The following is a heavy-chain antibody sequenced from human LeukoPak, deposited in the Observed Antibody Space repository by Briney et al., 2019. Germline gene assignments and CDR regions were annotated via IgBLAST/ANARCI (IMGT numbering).Heavy chain of an antibody. CDR3: ATRWIFGGVIGPFFDY. CDR1: GYTLTELS. Sequence: GASVKVSCKVSGYTLTELSMPWVRQAPGKGLEWMGGFDPEDGETIYAQKFQGRVTMTEDTSTDTAYMELSSLRSEDTAVYYCATRWIFGGVIGPFFDYWGQGTLVTVSS. D-gene: IGHD3-16*02. V-gene: IGHV1-24*01. CDR2: FDPEDGET. J-gene: IGHJ4*02.